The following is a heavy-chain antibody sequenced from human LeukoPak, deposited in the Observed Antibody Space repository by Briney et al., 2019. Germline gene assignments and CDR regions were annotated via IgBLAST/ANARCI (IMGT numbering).Heavy chain of an antibody. V-gene: IGHV4-59*01. CDR3: AREHSVGGGLDAFDM. CDR1: GDSISTYY. D-gene: IGHD3-16*01. Sequence: SETLSLTCTVSGDSISTYYWNWLRQAPGKGLEWIGYVYSIGRTNSNPTLRSRVTISVDTSKNQFSLRLTSVTAADTAVYYCAREHSVGGGLDAFDMWGQGTMVTVSS. J-gene: IGHJ3*02. CDR2: VYSIGRT.